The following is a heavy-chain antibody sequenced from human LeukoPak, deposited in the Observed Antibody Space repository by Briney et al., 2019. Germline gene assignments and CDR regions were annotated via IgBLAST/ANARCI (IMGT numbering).Heavy chain of an antibody. CDR1: GGSISSYY. CDR3: AREAREGHVFDI. V-gene: IGHV4-59*01. CDR2: IYYSGST. Sequence: SETLSLTCTVSGGSISSYYWSWIRRPPGKGLEWIGYIYYSGSTNYNPSLKSRVTISVDTSKNQFSLKLRSVTAADTAVYYCAREAREGHVFDIWGQGTMVTVSS. J-gene: IGHJ3*02. D-gene: IGHD5-24*01.